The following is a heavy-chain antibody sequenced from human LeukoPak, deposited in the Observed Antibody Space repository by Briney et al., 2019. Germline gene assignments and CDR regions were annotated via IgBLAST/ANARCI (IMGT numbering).Heavy chain of an antibody. V-gene: IGHV4-34*01. J-gene: IGHJ3*02. CDR2: INHSGST. CDR1: GGSFSGYY. D-gene: IGHD3-10*01. Sequence: SETLSLTCAVYGGSFSGYYWSWIRQPPGKGLEWIGEINHSGSTNYNPSLKSRVTISADTSKNQFSLKLSSVTAADTAVYYCARSEYYGSGAFDIWGQGTMVTVSS. CDR3: ARSEYYGSGAFDI.